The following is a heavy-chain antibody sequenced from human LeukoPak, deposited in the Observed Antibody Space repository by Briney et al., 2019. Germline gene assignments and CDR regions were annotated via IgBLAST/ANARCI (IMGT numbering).Heavy chain of an antibody. Sequence: ASVKVSCKASGGTFSSYAISWVRQAPGQGLEWMGGIIPIFGTANYAQKFQGGVTITADESTSTAYMELSSLRSEDTAVYYCARDHLLGGAFDIWGQGTTVTVSS. CDR1: GGTFSSYA. J-gene: IGHJ3*02. D-gene: IGHD1-26*01. CDR3: ARDHLLGGAFDI. CDR2: IIPIFGTA. V-gene: IGHV1-69*13.